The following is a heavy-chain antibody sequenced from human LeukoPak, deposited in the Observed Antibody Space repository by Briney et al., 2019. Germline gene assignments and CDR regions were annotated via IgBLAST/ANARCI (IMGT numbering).Heavy chain of an antibody. CDR3: ARYVLAYDAFDI. CDR2: ISSSGSDI. J-gene: IGHJ3*02. V-gene: IGHV3-48*03. Sequence: PGGSLRLSCAASGFTFSNYEMHWVRQAPGKGLEWVSYISSSGSDIYYADSVKGRFTISRDNAKNSLYLQMNSLRAEDTAVYYCARYVLAYDAFDIWGQGTMVTVSS. D-gene: IGHD3-16*01. CDR1: GFTFSNYE.